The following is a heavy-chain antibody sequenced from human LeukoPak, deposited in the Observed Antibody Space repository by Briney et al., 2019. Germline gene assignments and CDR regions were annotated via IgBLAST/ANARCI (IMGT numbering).Heavy chain of an antibody. Sequence: PSETLSLTCAVYGGSFSGYYWSWIRQPPGKGLEWIGEINHSGSTNYNPSLKSRVTISVDTSKNQFSLKLSSVTAADTAVYYCAPYYDSSGLAIWGQGTMVTVSS. CDR2: INHSGST. CDR1: GGSFSGYY. J-gene: IGHJ3*02. V-gene: IGHV4-34*01. CDR3: APYYDSSGLAI. D-gene: IGHD3-22*01.